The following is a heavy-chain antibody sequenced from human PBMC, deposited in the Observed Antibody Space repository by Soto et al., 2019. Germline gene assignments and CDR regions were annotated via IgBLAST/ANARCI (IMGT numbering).Heavy chain of an antibody. J-gene: IGHJ4*02. D-gene: IGHD3-9*01. CDR3: AKDPSTGPADY. CDR1: GFTFSNYG. CDR2: IHPTGSNT. V-gene: IGHV3-23*01. Sequence: EVLLLESGGDLVQPGGSLRLSCAASGFTFSNYGMSWVRQAPGKGLQWVATIHPTGSNTHYAESVEGRFTISRDNSKNTLNLQMNSLRVEDTAVYYCAKDPSTGPADYWGQGTLVTVSS.